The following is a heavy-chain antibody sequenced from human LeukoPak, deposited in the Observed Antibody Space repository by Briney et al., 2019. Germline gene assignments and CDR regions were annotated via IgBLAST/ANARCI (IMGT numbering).Heavy chain of an antibody. V-gene: IGHV3-53*01. Sequence: GGSLRLSCAASGFTFSSYSMNWVRQAPGKGLEWVSVIYSGGSTYYADSVKGRFITSRDNSKNTLYLQMSSLRAEDTAVYYCASLEPPYYYDSSDFFDYWGQGTLVTVSS. J-gene: IGHJ4*02. CDR2: IYSGGST. D-gene: IGHD3-22*01. CDR3: ASLEPPYYYDSSDFFDY. CDR1: GFTFSSYS.